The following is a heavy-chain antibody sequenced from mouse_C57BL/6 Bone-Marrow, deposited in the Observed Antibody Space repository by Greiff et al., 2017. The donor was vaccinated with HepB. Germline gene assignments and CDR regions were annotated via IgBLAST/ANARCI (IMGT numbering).Heavy chain of an antibody. CDR1: GYTFTDYY. Sequence: QVQLQQSGAELVRPGASVKLSCKASGYTFTDYYINWVKQRPGQGLEWIARIYPGSGNTYYNEKFKGKATLTAEKSSSTAYMQLSSLTSEDSAVYFCARSGDYAMDYWGQVTSVTVSS. CDR3: ARSGDYAMDY. J-gene: IGHJ4*01. D-gene: IGHD3-1*01. V-gene: IGHV1-76*01. CDR2: IYPGSGNT.